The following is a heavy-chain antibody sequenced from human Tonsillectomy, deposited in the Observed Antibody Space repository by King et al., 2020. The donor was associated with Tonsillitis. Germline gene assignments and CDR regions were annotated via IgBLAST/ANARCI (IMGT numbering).Heavy chain of an antibody. Sequence: VQLVESGGGLVQPGGSLRLSCTASGFTFGTYAWNWVRQAPGKGLEWVSSISDSANTYYADSVKGRFTISRDNSKNTLYLQMNSLRADDTARYYCAKELRSFGGYFQHWGQGTLATVSS. CDR3: AKELRSFGGYFQH. D-gene: IGHD3-3*01. CDR1: GFTFGTYA. V-gene: IGHV3-23*04. J-gene: IGHJ1*01. CDR2: ISDSANT.